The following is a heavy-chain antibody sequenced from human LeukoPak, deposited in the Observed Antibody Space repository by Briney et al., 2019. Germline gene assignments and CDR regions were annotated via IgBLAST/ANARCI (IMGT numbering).Heavy chain of an antibody. CDR1: GGSFSGYY. D-gene: IGHD1-26*01. J-gene: IGHJ4*02. V-gene: IGHV4-34*01. CDR3: ARVRGKVGAMFDY. CDR2: INHSGST. Sequence: PSETLSLTCAVYGGSFSGYYWSWIRQPPGKGLEWIGEINHSGSTNYNPSLKSRVTISVDTSKNQFSLKLSSVTAADTAVYYCARVRGKVGAMFDYWGQGTLVTVSS.